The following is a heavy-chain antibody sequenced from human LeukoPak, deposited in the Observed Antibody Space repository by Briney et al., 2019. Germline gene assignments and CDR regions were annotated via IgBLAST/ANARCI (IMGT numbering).Heavy chain of an antibody. J-gene: IGHJ6*02. V-gene: IGHV4-4*07. CDR3: AREGSSSWYPYYYYGMDV. CDR2: IYTSGST. Sequence: SETLSLTCSVSAGSISSHYWSWIRQPAGKGLEWIGRIYTSGSTNYNPSLKSRVTMSVDTSKNQFSLKLSSVTAADTAVYYCAREGSSSWYPYYYYGMDVWGQGTTVTVSS. D-gene: IGHD6-13*01. CDR1: AGSISSHY.